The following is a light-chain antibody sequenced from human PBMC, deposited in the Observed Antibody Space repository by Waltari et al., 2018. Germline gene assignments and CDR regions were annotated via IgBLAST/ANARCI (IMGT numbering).Light chain of an antibody. J-gene: IGKJ2*01. V-gene: IGKV4-1*01. CDR1: QSVLYSSNNKNY. CDR3: QQYYSTPLYT. Sequence: DIVMTQSPDSLAVSLGERATINCQSSQSVLYSSNNKNYIAWYQQKQGQPPKLLIYWASTRESGVPDRFSGSGSETDFTLTISSLQAEDVAVYYCQQYYSTPLYTFGQGTKLEIK. CDR2: WAS.